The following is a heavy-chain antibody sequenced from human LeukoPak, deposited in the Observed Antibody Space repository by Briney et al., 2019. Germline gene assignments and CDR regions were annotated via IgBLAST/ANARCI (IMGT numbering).Heavy chain of an antibody. J-gene: IGHJ4*02. V-gene: IGHV4-59*01. Sequence: SETLSLTCTVSGGSISSYYWIWIRQPPGKGLEWIGYIYYSGSTNYNPSLKSRATISVDTSKNQLSMKLSSVTAADTAVYYCARAAYNGLRLYYFDYWGQGTLVTVSS. CDR1: GGSISSYY. D-gene: IGHD2-8*01. CDR3: ARAAYNGLRLYYFDY. CDR2: IYYSGST.